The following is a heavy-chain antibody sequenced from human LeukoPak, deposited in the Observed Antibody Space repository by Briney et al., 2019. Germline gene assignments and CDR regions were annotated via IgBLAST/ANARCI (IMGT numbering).Heavy chain of an antibody. J-gene: IGHJ4*02. CDR3: AKEVRIAAAGTVRGLFDY. CDR2: ISGSGGST. V-gene: IGHV3-23*01. Sequence: PGGSLRLSCAASGFTFSSYAMSWVRQAPGKGLEWVSAISGSGGSTYYADSVKGRFTISRDNSKNTLYLQMNSLRAEGTAVYYCAKEVRIAAAGTVRGLFDYWGQGTLVTVSS. D-gene: IGHD6-13*01. CDR1: GFTFSSYA.